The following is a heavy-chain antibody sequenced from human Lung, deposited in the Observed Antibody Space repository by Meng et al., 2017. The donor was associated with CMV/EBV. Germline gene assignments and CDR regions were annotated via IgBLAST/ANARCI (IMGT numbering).Heavy chain of an antibody. Sequence: ASXXVSXKASGYAFDSYGITWVRQAPGQGLEWMGWVSPFNGRTDYAQKFQDRVTMTTDTPTTTAYMHLRSLKSDDTAVYFCARRPDAAIAHYAMDVGGQGTXVTVSS. CDR2: VSPFNGRT. J-gene: IGHJ6*02. CDR3: ARRPDAAIAHYAMDV. CDR1: GYAFDSYG. D-gene: IGHD5-18*01. V-gene: IGHV1-18*01.